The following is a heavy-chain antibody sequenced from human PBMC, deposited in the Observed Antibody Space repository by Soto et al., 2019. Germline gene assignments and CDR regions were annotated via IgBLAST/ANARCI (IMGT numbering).Heavy chain of an antibody. D-gene: IGHD3-10*01. CDR2: INPNSGGT. Sequence: ASVKVSCKSSGYTLTGYYMHWVRQAPGQGLEWMGWINPNSGGTNYAQKFQGWVTMTRDTSISTAYMELSRLRSDDTAVYYCARVRGPGAAYGLDVRGQGTTVTVSS. CDR3: ARVRGPGAAYGLDV. CDR1: GYTLTGYY. V-gene: IGHV1-2*04. J-gene: IGHJ6*02.